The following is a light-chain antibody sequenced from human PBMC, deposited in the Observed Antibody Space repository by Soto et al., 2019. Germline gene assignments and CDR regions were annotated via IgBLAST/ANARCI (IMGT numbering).Light chain of an antibody. CDR1: RSISSW. J-gene: IGKJ4*01. CDR2: QAS. Sequence: DIQMTQSPSTLSASVGDRVIITCRASRSISSWLAWYQQKPGKAPKLLIFQASSLKSGVPSRFSGSGSATEYTLTISSLQPDDFATYYCEDYSSSSGLTFGGGTKVDIK. V-gene: IGKV1-5*03. CDR3: EDYSSSSGLT.